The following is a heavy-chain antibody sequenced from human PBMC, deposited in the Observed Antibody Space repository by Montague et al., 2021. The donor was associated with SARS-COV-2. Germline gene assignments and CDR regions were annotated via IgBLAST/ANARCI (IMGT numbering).Heavy chain of an antibody. CDR2: IYYSGST. Sequence: SETLSLTCTVSGGSISNYYWSWIRQPPGRGLEWIGYIYYSGSTDYSPSLKSRITISLDTSKNRFFLKVTSVTAADTAVYYCARGGGYYNYGLDVWGPGTTVTVSS. CDR3: ARGGGYYNYGLDV. J-gene: IGHJ6*02. CDR1: GGSISNYY. D-gene: IGHD3-22*01. V-gene: IGHV4-59*01.